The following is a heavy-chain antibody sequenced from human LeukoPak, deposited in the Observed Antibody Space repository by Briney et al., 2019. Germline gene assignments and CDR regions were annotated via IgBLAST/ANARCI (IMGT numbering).Heavy chain of an antibody. CDR3: ARVRCEDGSCYIGWFDP. J-gene: IGHJ5*02. CDR1: GFTFSSHR. CDR2: IKKDGSEK. Sequence: PGGSLRLSCAASGFTFSSHRMSWVRQAPGKGLEWVANIKKDGSEKYYVDSVKGRFTISRDNAKTSLYLQMNSLRAEDTAVYYCARVRCEDGSCYIGWFDPWGQGTLVTVSS. V-gene: IGHV3-7*03. D-gene: IGHD2-15*01.